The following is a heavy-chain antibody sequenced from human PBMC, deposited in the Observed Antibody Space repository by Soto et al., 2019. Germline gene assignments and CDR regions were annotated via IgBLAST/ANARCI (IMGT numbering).Heavy chain of an antibody. CDR1: GFSFSNARMG. D-gene: IGHD2-15*01. CDR2: IFSTDDK. J-gene: IGHJ6*02. Sequence: SGPTLVNPTETLTLTCTVSGFSFSNARMGVSWIRQPLGKALEWLAHIFSTDDKSYSTSLKSRLTISKDTSKSQVVLTMTNVDPVDTATYYCARLQRFCSGGSCYRDSYFNGMDVWGQGTTVTVSS. CDR3: ARLQRFCSGGSCYRDSYFNGMDV. V-gene: IGHV2-26*01.